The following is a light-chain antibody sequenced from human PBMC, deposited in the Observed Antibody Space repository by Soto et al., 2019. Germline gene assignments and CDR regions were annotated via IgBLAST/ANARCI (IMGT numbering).Light chain of an antibody. V-gene: IGLV2-14*01. CDR1: TRDIAGYNY. J-gene: IGLJ1*01. CDR2: QVT. CDR3: TSFSSSTSLYV. Sequence: LTQPASVSGSLGQSITISCTGTTRDIAGYNYISWYQQLPGKAPKLMIYQVTIRPSGISNRFSGSKSGNTASLTISGLQAEDEADYYCTSFSSSTSLYVFGTGTKVTV.